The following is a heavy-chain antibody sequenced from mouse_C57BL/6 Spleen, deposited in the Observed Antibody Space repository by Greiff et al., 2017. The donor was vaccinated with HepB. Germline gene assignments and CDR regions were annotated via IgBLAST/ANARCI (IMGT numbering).Heavy chain of an antibody. CDR3: ARRGYSNGDFDY. D-gene: IGHD2-5*01. CDR1: GYTFTSYW. V-gene: IGHV1-52*01. J-gene: IGHJ2*01. CDR2: IDPSDSET. Sequence: QVHVKQPGAELVRPGSSVKLSCKASGYTFTSYWMHWVKQRPIQGLEWIGNIDPSDSETHYNQKFKDKATLTVDKSSSTAYMQLSSLTSEDSAVYYCARRGYSNGDFDYWGQGTTLTVSS.